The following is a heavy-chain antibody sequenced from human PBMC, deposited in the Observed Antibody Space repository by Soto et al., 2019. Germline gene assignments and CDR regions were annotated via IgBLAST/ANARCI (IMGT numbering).Heavy chain of an antibody. D-gene: IGHD3-3*01. CDR3: ARVRGDYDFWSGYARHYYFDY. Sequence: QVQLQQWGAGLLKPSETLSLTCAVYGGSFSGYYWSWIRQPPGKGLEWIGEINHSGSTNYNPSLKSRATISVDTSKTQFSLKLIYVTAAETAVYYCARVRGDYDFWSGYARHYYFDYWGQGTLVTVSS. V-gene: IGHV4-34*01. CDR1: GGSFSGYY. CDR2: INHSGST. J-gene: IGHJ4*02.